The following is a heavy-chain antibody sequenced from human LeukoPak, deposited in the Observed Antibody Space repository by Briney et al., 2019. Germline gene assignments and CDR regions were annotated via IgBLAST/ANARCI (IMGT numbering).Heavy chain of an antibody. CDR3: AGNVLRFLEWLPFDY. D-gene: IGHD3-3*01. CDR2: IYYSGST. J-gene: IGHJ4*02. CDR1: GGSISSSSYY. V-gene: IGHV4-39*01. Sequence: SETLSLTCTVSGGSISSSSYYWGWIRQSPGKGLEWIGSIYYSGSTYYNPSLKSRVTISVDTSKNQFSLKLSSVTAADTAVYYCAGNVLRFLEWLPFDYWGQGTLVTVSS.